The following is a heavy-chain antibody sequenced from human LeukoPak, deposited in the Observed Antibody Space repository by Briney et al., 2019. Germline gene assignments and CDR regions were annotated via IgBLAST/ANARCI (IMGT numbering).Heavy chain of an antibody. CDR3: AKLLNDYGDYYFDY. D-gene: IGHD4-17*01. V-gene: IGHV3-53*01. CDR2: IYSDNT. J-gene: IGHJ4*02. CDR1: GFTVSSNS. Sequence: PGGPLRLSCTVSGFTVSSNSMSWVRQAPGKGLEWVSFIYSDNTHYSDSVKGRFTISRDNSKNTLYLQMNSLRADDTAVYYCAKLLNDYGDYYFDYWSQGTLVTVSS.